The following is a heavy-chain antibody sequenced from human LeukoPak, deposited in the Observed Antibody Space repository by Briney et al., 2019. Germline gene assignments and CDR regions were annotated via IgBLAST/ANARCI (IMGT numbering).Heavy chain of an antibody. CDR3: ARLRFLANWFDS. CDR1: GVSISSSTNY. D-gene: IGHD3-3*01. Sequence: SETLSLTCTVSGVSISSSTNYWGCIRQPPGKGLEWIMCIYYGGSTYYNPSLKSRVTISVDTTKNQFSVKLSLVTAADTAVYYCARLRFLANWFDSWGQGTLVTVSS. J-gene: IGHJ5*01. CDR2: IYYGGST. V-gene: IGHV4-39*07.